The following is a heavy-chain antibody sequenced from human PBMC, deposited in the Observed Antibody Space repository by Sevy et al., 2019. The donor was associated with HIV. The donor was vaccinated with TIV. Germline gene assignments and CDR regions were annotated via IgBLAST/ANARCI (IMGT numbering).Heavy chain of an antibody. CDR3: ARDESSSASFDY. CDR2: INPNSGGT. J-gene: IGHJ4*02. D-gene: IGHD6-6*01. Sequence: ASVKVSCKASGYTFTGYYMHWVRQAPGQGLEWMGRINPNSGGTNYAQKFQGRVTMTRDTSISTAYMELSRLRSDGTAVYYCARDESSSASFDYWGQGTLVTVSS. CDR1: GYTFTGYY. V-gene: IGHV1-2*06.